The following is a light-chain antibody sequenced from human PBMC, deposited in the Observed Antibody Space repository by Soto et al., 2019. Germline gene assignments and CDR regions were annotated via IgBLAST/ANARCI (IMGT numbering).Light chain of an antibody. V-gene: IGLV3-21*02. CDR2: DDS. CDR1: KIGTKS. CDR3: QVWDSSTDQNVV. J-gene: IGLJ2*01. Sequence: SYDLTQPPSVSVAPGQTARITCGGNKIGTKSVHWYQQKPGQAPVLVVFDDSDRPSGIPERFSGSNSGNTATLTISRVEAGDEADCYCQVWDSSTDQNVVFGGGTKLTVL.